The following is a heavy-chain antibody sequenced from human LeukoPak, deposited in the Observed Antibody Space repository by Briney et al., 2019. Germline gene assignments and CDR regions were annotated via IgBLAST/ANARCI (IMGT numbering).Heavy chain of an antibody. J-gene: IGHJ6*03. D-gene: IGHD6-19*01. V-gene: IGHV3-23*01. CDR2: ISGSGGST. CDR1: GFTFGSYG. Sequence: GGSLRLSCAASGFTFGSYGMSWVRQAPGKGLEWVSAISGSGGSTYYADSVKGRFTISRDNSKNTLYLQMNSLRAEDTAVYYCAKDRIQQWPVLTEQYYYYYMDVWGKGTTVTISS. CDR3: AKDRIQQWPVLTEQYYYYYMDV.